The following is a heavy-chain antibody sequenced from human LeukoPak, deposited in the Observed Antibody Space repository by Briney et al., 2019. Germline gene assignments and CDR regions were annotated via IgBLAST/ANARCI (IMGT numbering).Heavy chain of an antibody. CDR2: IYYRGST. D-gene: IGHD6-13*01. J-gene: IGHJ6*03. V-gene: IGHV4-59*01. CDR3: ARVGEQLALYYMDV. CDR1: VGSIRSYY. Sequence: PSETLSLTCTVSVGSIRSYYWSCVREPPRKGLEWIGYIYYRGSTNYNPSLKSRVTISVETSKNQFSLKLSSVTAADTAVYYCARVGEQLALYYMDVWGKGTTVTASS.